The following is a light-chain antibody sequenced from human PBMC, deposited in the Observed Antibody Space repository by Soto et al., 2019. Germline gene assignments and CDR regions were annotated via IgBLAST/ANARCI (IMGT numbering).Light chain of an antibody. Sequence: DIQITQSPASLSASVGDRVTISCRASQSIGRNLNWYHQKPGKAPTLLIFTSSSLQSGVPSRFSGSGSGTDFILTIRSLQPEDFATYYCQQSYSTPPTFGQGTKVDIK. J-gene: IGKJ1*01. CDR1: QSIGRN. CDR3: QQSYSTPPT. V-gene: IGKV1-39*01. CDR2: TSS.